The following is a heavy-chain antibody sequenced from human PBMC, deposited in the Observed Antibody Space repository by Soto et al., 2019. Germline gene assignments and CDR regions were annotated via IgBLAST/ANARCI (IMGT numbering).Heavy chain of an antibody. D-gene: IGHD3-22*01. Sequence: ASVKVSCKASGYSFTTYDMHWVRQDPGQRLEWMGCINVGNGNTKYSQKFQGRVTITRDTSASTAHLELSSLRSEDTAVYYCAYDSSGYLDYWGQGTLVTVSS. CDR1: GYSFTTYD. V-gene: IGHV1-3*01. CDR3: AYDSSGYLDY. CDR2: INVGNGNT. J-gene: IGHJ4*02.